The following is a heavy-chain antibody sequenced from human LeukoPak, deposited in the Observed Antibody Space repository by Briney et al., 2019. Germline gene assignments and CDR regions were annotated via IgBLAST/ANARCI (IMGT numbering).Heavy chain of an antibody. J-gene: IGHJ4*02. CDR3: ARFRGYYGPTDY. CDR1: GGSISSFY. Sequence: PSETLSLTCTVSGGSISSFYWSWIRQPPGMGLEWIGYIYYSGSTNYNPSLKSRVTISVDTSKKQFSLKLSSVTAADTAVYYCARFRGYYGPTDYWGQGTLVTVSS. D-gene: IGHD3-10*01. CDR2: IYYSGST. V-gene: IGHV4-59*01.